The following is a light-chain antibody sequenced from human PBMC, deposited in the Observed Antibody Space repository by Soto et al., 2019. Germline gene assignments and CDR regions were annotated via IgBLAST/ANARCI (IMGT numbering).Light chain of an antibody. Sequence: QSVLTPPAPLSGSPGQSLTLSFPGNRSDVGRYNYVSWYQQHPGKAPKLLIYGVTQRPSGVPDRFSASKSGNTASLTVSGLQDEDEGYYYCSSYAGSNIYVFGTGTKVTVL. CDR1: RSDVGRYNY. CDR2: GVT. CDR3: SSYAGSNIYV. J-gene: IGLJ1*01. V-gene: IGLV2-8*01.